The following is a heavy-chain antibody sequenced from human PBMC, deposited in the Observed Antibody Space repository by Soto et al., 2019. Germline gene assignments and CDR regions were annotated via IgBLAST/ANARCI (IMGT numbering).Heavy chain of an antibody. D-gene: IGHD1-26*01. CDR2: INPNSGAT. Sequence: QVQLVQSGAEVKKPGASVKVSRKASGYTFTDYYMHWVRQAPGRGLEWMGWINPNSGATNYAQNFQGRVTLTRDTSISTAYMELSRLRSDDTAVYYCARGFGSTGIFDYWGQVTMVTVSS. CDR1: GYTFTDYY. V-gene: IGHV1-2*02. J-gene: IGHJ4*02. CDR3: ARGFGSTGIFDY.